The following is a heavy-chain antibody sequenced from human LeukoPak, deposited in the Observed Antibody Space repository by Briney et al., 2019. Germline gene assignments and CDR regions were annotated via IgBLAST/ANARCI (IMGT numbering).Heavy chain of an antibody. CDR2: ISSSSSYI. Sequence: GGSLRLSCAASGFTFSGYSMHWVRQAPGKGLEWVSSISSSSSYIYYADSVKGRFTISRDNAKNSLYLQMNSLRAEDTAVYYCARVGNMVAYDYWGQGTLVTVSS. CDR3: ARVGNMVAYDY. D-gene: IGHD2/OR15-2a*01. CDR1: GFTFSGYS. V-gene: IGHV3-21*01. J-gene: IGHJ4*02.